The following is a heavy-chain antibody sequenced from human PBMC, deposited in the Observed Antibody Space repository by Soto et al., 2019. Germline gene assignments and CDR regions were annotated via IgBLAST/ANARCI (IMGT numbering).Heavy chain of an antibody. J-gene: IGHJ4*02. D-gene: IGHD3-9*01. CDR2: IYYSGST. Sequence: SETLSLTCTVSGGSISSYYWSWIRQPPGKELQYIGYIYYSGSTNYNPSLKSRVTISEDTSKNQFSLKLNSVTAADTAVYYCAISPCLLYFDWLLECYFYFWARRTLVTVSS. V-gene: IGHV4-59*01. CDR1: GGSISSYY. CDR3: AISPCLLYFDWLLECYFYF.